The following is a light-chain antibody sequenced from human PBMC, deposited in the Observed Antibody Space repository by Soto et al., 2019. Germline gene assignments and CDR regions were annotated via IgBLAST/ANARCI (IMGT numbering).Light chain of an antibody. CDR2: DAS. Sequence: DIQMTQSPSSLSASVGDRVTISCQANRDISNYLNWYQQKPGKAPELLIYDASNLDTGVPSRFSGSGSGTDFTFTISSLQPEDIATYFCQQFANLPLTFGQGTRLEIK. CDR1: RDISNY. V-gene: IGKV1-33*01. J-gene: IGKJ5*01. CDR3: QQFANLPLT.